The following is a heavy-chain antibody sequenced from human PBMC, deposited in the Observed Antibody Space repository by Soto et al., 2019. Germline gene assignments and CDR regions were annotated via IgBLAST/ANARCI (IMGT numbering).Heavy chain of an antibody. D-gene: IGHD2-15*01. J-gene: IGHJ5*02. CDR3: ARVGDIVVVVASTGWFDP. V-gene: IGHV4-34*01. Sequence: KPSETLSLTCAVYGGSFSGYYWSWIRQPPGKGLEWIGEINHSGSTNYNPSLKSRVTISVDTSKNQFSLKLSSVTAADTAVYYFARVGDIVVVVASTGWFDPWGQGTLVTVSS. CDR1: GGSFSGYY. CDR2: INHSGST.